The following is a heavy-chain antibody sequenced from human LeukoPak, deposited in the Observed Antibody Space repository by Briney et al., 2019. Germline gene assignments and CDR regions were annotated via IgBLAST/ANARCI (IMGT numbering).Heavy chain of an antibody. J-gene: IGHJ4*02. V-gene: IGHV3-33*01. CDR2: IWYDGSNK. D-gene: IGHD6-19*01. CDR3: ARDHSSGWYSDYFDY. CDR1: GFTFSTYG. Sequence: GGSLRLSCAASGFTFSTYGMHWVRQAPGKGLEWVAVIWYDGSNKYYADSVKGRFTISRDNSKNTLYLQMNSLRAEDTAVYYCARDHSSGWYSDYFDYWGQGTLVTVSS.